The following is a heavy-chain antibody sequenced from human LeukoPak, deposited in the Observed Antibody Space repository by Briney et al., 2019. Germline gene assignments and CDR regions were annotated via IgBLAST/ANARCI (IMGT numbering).Heavy chain of an antibody. CDR3: AMWIQVWKFDY. Sequence: PGGSLRLSCAASGFTFSSYGMHWVRKAPGKGLEWVAVIWYDGSNKYYADSVKGRFTISRDNSKNTLYLQMNSLRAEDTAVYYCAMWIQVWKFDYWGQGTLVTVSS. V-gene: IGHV3-33*01. D-gene: IGHD5-18*01. CDR2: IWYDGSNK. J-gene: IGHJ4*02. CDR1: GFTFSSYG.